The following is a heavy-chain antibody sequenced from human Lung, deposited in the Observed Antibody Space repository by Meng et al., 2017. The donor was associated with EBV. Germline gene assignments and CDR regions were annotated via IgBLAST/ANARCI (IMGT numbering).Heavy chain of an antibody. V-gene: IGHV4-4*02. Sequence: VHLHGPVPLLLKPSGALSLACAVSVGSIRSCNGWSLIRQPPGKGLEWIGEIYHSGGTNYNPSLKSRVTISVDKSKNQFSLKLSSVTAADTAVYYCARGKLSGYRYFDYWGQGTLVTVSS. D-gene: IGHD3-3*01. CDR2: IYHSGGT. CDR1: VGSIRSCNG. J-gene: IGHJ4*02. CDR3: ARGKLSGYRYFDY.